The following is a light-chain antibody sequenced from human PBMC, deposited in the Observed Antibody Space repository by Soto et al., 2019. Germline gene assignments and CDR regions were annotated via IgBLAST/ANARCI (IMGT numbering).Light chain of an antibody. CDR1: SSDVGGYDF. V-gene: IGLV2-14*03. CDR2: DVS. J-gene: IGLJ3*02. CDR3: CSYTDGSSLL. Sequence: QSVLTQPASVSGSPGQSITISCTGTSSDVGGYDFVSWYQHHPGKAPRLMIYDVSHRPSWVSDRFSASKSGNTASLTISGLLAEDEADYYCCSYTDGSSLLFGGGTKLTVL.